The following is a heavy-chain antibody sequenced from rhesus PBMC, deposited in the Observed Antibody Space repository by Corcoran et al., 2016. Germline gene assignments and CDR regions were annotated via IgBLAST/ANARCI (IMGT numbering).Heavy chain of an antibody. CDR1: GGSISSSNW. D-gene: IGHD4-23*01. CDR3: AREYSNYGGYFEF. V-gene: IGHV4-93*01. Sequence: QVQLQESGPAVVKPSETLSLTCAVSGGSISSSNWWSWIRQSPGKGLEGIGGIYGSGGSTEYNPSLKSRVTISIDTSKNQFSLKLSSVTAADTAVYYCAREYSNYGGYFEFWGQGALVTVSS. CDR2: IYGSGGST. J-gene: IGHJ1*01.